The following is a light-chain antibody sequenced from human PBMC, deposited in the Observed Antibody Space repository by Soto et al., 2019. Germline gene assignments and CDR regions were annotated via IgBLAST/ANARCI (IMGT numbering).Light chain of an antibody. CDR3: ISYTSRSSITLVV. CDR2: NVN. CDR1: SSDVGSYYY. Sequence: QSALIQPPSVSGSPGQSVTISCTGTSSDVGSYYYVSWYQQHPGTVPKPMIYNVNTRPSGVPDRFSGSKSGNTASMTISGLQPEDAADYYCISYTSRSSITLVVFGGGTKVTVL. V-gene: IGLV2-18*02. J-gene: IGLJ2*01.